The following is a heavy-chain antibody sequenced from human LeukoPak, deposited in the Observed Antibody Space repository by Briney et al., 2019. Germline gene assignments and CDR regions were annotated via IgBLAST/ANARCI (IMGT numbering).Heavy chain of an antibody. CDR2: IYTSGST. Sequence: PSETLSLTCTVSGGSISSYYWSWIRQPAGKGLEWIGRIYTSGSTNYNPSLKSRVTMSVDTSKNQFSLKLSSVTAADTAMYYCASPFTNYDSSGHHAFDIWGQGTMVTVSS. CDR1: GGSISSYY. V-gene: IGHV4-4*07. J-gene: IGHJ3*02. CDR3: ASPFTNYDSSGHHAFDI. D-gene: IGHD3-22*01.